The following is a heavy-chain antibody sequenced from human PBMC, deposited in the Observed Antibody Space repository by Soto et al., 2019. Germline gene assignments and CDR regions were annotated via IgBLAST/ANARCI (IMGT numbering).Heavy chain of an antibody. CDR1: GFTFSSYS. Sequence: PGGSLRLSCAASGFTFSSYSMNWVRQAPGKGLEWVSSISSSSSYIYYADSVKGRFTISRDNAKNSLYLQMNSLRAEDTAVYYCARGRRGGYWANGMDVWGQGTTVTVSS. CDR3: ARGRRGGYWANGMDV. CDR2: ISSSSSYI. V-gene: IGHV3-21*01. D-gene: IGHD2-8*01. J-gene: IGHJ6*02.